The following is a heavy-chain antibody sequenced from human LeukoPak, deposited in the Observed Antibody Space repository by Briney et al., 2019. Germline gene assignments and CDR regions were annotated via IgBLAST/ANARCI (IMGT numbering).Heavy chain of an antibody. V-gene: IGHV4-59*01. J-gene: IGHJ3*02. CDR3: ARGTYEGIITILSAFDI. CDR2: IYYSGST. CDR1: GGSISSYY. D-gene: IGHD3-10*01. Sequence: SETLSLTCTVSGGSISSYYWSWIRQPPGKGLEWIGYIYYSGSTNYNPSLKSRVTISVDTSKNQFSLKLSSVTAADTAVYYCARGTYEGIITILSAFDIWGQGTMVTVSS.